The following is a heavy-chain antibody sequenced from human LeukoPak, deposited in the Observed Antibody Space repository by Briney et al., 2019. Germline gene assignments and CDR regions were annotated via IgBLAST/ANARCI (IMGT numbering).Heavy chain of an antibody. CDR2: IYRDDDK. V-gene: IGHV2-5*02. J-gene: IGHJ4*02. CDR3: AHRRSGYNFNDGDFDY. D-gene: IGHD3-22*01. CDR1: GFSLSTSGVG. Sequence: SGPTLVNPTQTLTLTCTFSGFSLSTSGVGVGWIRQPPGKALEWLALIYRDDDKRHNPFLKSRLTITKDTSKNQVVLTMTNMDPVDTATYYCAHRRSGYNFNDGDFDYWGQGTLVTVSS.